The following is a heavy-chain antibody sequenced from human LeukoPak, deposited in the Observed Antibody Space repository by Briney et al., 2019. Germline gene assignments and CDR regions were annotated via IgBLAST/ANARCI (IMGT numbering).Heavy chain of an antibody. CDR2: IGKSGYT. Sequence: GGSLRLSCAASGFTFSSYDMHWVCQVPGKGLEWVSGIGKSGYTYYAGSVKGRFTISRENAKNSLYLQMNDLRAGDAAVYYCASGAEGWNYWGQGTLVTVSS. CDR1: GFTFSSYD. CDR3: ASGAEGWNY. V-gene: IGHV3-13*01. J-gene: IGHJ4*02. D-gene: IGHD2-15*01.